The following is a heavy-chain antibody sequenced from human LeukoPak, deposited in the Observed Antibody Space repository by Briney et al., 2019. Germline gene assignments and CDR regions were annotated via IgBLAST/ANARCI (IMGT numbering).Heavy chain of an antibody. J-gene: IGHJ6*03. V-gene: IGHV4-39*07. Sequence: SETLSLTCTVSGGSISSSSYYWGWIRQPPGKGLEWIGSIYYSGSTYYNPSLKSRVTISVDTSKNQFSLKLSSVTAADTAVYYCAFGTSSWYYYYMDAWGKGTTVTVSS. CDR3: AFGTSSWYYYYMDA. CDR1: GGSISSSSYY. D-gene: IGHD6-13*01. CDR2: IYYSGST.